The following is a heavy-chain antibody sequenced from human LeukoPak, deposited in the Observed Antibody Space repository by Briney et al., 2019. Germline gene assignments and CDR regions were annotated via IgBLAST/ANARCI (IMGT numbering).Heavy chain of an antibody. Sequence: ASVKVSCKASGYTFTSYGISWVRQAPGQGLEWMGWISAYNGNTNYAQKFQGRVTMTRNTSISTAYMELSSLRSEDTAVYYCARGRRFGKNWFDPWGQGTLVTVSS. CDR2: ISAYNGNT. V-gene: IGHV1-18*01. J-gene: IGHJ5*02. D-gene: IGHD3-10*01. CDR1: GYTFTSYG. CDR3: ARGRRFGKNWFDP.